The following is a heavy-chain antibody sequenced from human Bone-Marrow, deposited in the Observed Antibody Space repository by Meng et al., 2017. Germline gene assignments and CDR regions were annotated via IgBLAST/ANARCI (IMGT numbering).Heavy chain of an antibody. CDR2: INSDGSST. J-gene: IGHJ6*02. CDR3: ARDLGYGDYGDYYYYGMDV. D-gene: IGHD4-17*01. Sequence: GESLKISCAASGFTFSSYWMHWVRQAPGKGLVWVSRINSDGSSTSYADSVKGRFTISRDNAKNSLYLQMNSLRAEDTAVYYCARDLGYGDYGDYYYYGMDVWGQGTTVTVSS. CDR1: GFTFSSYW. V-gene: IGHV3-74*01.